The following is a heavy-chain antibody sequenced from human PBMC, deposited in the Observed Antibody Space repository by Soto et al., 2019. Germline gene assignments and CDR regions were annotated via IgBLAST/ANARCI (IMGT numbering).Heavy chain of an antibody. D-gene: IGHD2-2*01. CDR1: GFTFSSYA. Sequence: GGSLRLSCAASGFTFSSYAMHWVRQAPGKGLEWVAVISYDGSNKYYADSVKGRFTISRDNSKNTLYLQMNSLRAEDTAVYYCARDPKPTVPAAGDYYGMDVWDQGTTVTVSS. J-gene: IGHJ6*02. V-gene: IGHV3-30-3*01. CDR2: ISYDGSNK. CDR3: ARDPKPTVPAAGDYYGMDV.